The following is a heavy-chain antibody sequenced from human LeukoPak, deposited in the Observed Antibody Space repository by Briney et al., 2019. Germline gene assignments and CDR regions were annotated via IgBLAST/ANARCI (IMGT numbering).Heavy chain of an antibody. V-gene: IGHV4-59*01. Sequence: PSETLSLTCTVSGGSISTYHWTWIRQPPGKGLDWIGYFHYSGSRSYNPSLKSRVTISVDTSKNQFSLKLSSVTAADTAVYYCARGPSGGSHNWFDPWGQGTLVTVSS. J-gene: IGHJ5*02. CDR3: ARGPSGGSHNWFDP. CDR1: GGSISTYH. D-gene: IGHD2-15*01. CDR2: FHYSGSR.